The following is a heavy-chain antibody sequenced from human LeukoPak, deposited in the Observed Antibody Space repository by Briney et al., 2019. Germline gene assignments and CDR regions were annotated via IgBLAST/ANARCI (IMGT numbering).Heavy chain of an antibody. CDR3: ARVPYSSSWHPPHFDY. Sequence: SQTLSLTCTVSGGSISSDDFYWSWIRQPPGKGLEWIGYIYHSGTTYYNPSLKSRVTISVDTSKNQFSLKLSSVTAADTAVYYCARVPYSSSWHPPHFDYWGQGTLVTVSS. V-gene: IGHV4-30-4*08. CDR2: IYHSGTT. CDR1: GGSISSDDFY. J-gene: IGHJ4*02. D-gene: IGHD6-13*01.